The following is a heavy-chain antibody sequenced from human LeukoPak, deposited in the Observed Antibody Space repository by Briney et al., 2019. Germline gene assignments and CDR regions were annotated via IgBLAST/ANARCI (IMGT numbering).Heavy chain of an antibody. Sequence: PGGSLRLSCAASGFTVSSNYMSWVRQAPGKGLEWVSVIYSGGSTYYADSVKGRFTISRDNSKNTLYLQMNSLRAEDTAVYYCAGYYDSSGYYHFDYWGQGTLVTVSS. CDR2: IYSGGST. CDR1: GFTVSSNY. J-gene: IGHJ4*02. CDR3: AGYYDSSGYYHFDY. D-gene: IGHD3-22*01. V-gene: IGHV3-66*02.